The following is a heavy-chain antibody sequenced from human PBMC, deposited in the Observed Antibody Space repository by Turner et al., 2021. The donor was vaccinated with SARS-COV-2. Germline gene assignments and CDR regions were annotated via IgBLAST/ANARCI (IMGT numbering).Heavy chain of an antibody. CDR3: ARDRDYGDYGVYYYGLDV. CDR1: GFTFSTYS. J-gene: IGHJ6*02. CDR2: ISSSSSTI. Sequence: EVQLVESRGGLVQPGGSLRLSCAASGFTFSTYSMNWVRQAPGKGLEWVSYISSSSSTIFYADSVKGRFTISRDNAKNSLYLQMNSLRAEDTAVYYCARDRDYGDYGVYYYGLDVWGQGTTVTVSS. V-gene: IGHV3-48*01. D-gene: IGHD4-17*01.